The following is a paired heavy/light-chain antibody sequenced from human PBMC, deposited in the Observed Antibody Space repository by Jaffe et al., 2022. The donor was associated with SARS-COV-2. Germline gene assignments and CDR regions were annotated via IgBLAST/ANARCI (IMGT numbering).Light chain of an antibody. CDR3: QRGAR. CDR2: DAS. J-gene: IGKJ5*01. CDR1: QSVSSY. V-gene: IGKV3-11*01. Sequence: EIVLTQSPATLSLSPGERATLSCRASQSVSSYLAWYQQKPGQAPRLLIYDASNRATGIPARFSGSGSGTDFTLTISSLEPEDFAVYYCQRGARFGQGTRLEIK.
Heavy chain of an antibody. CDR2: IIPILGIA. CDR3: AREGYYYDSSGYYTPYYFDY. CDR1: GGTFSSYT. J-gene: IGHJ4*02. D-gene: IGHD3-22*01. Sequence: QVQLVQSGAEVKKPGSSVKVSCKASGGTFSSYTISWVRQAPGQGLEWMGRIIPILGIANYAQKFQGRVTITADKSTSTAYMELSSLRSEDTAVYYCAREGYYYDSSGYYTPYYFDYWGQGTLVTVSS. V-gene: IGHV1-69*08.